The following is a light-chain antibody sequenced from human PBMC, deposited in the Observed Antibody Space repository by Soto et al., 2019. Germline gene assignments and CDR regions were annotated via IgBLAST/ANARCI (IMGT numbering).Light chain of an antibody. Sequence: SYELTQSPSVSVSPGQTASITCSGDKLGDKYASWYQQKPGQSPVLVIYQDTKRPSGIPERFSGSNSGNTATLTISGTQAMDEADYYCQAWDSSTVVFGGGTKLTV. CDR3: QAWDSSTVV. V-gene: IGLV3-1*01. CDR2: QDT. CDR1: KLGDKY. J-gene: IGLJ2*01.